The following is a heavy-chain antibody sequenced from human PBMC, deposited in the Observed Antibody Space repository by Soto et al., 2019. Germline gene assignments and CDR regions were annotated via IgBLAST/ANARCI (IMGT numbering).Heavy chain of an antibody. CDR3: ARATFGAVLHLEV. CDR1: GASLSTECYT. J-gene: IGHJ6*02. CDR2: IYPSGAS. D-gene: IGHD3-3*01. Sequence: TLSLPCAVSGASLSTECYTWSWIRQPQGKGLEWIWYIYPSGASNYNPSLSIRVTISLDASRNRFSLSVGSATAADTDVYYCARATFGAVLHLEVWGQGTTVTVSS. V-gene: IGHV4-30-2*01.